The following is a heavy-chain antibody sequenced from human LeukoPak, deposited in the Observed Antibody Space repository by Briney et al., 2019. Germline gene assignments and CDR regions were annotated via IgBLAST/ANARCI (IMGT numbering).Heavy chain of an antibody. D-gene: IGHD6-13*01. CDR2: INPSGGPT. CDR3: ARDAEQRISSKGIYSYYYMDV. CDR1: GYTFSNYY. Sequence: RASVKVSCKASGYTFSNYYIHWVRQAPGQGLEWMGVINPSGGPTNYAPKFQGRVTMTRDMSTSIVYMELSSLRSEDTAVYYCARDAEQRISSKGIYSYYYMDVWGKGTTVTVSS. V-gene: IGHV1-46*01. J-gene: IGHJ6*03.